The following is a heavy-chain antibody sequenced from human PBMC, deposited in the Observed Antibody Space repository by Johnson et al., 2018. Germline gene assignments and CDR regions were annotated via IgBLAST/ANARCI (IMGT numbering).Heavy chain of an antibody. CDR3: ARDVGWESLLTPNAFDI. J-gene: IGHJ3*02. V-gene: IGHV3-48*02. CDR2: ISSSNSTM. Sequence: VQLVESGGGLVQPGGSLRLSCAASGFTFSSYNMNWVRQAPGKGLEWVSYISSSNSTMFYADSVKGRFTISRDNAKNSLYLQMNSLGDEDTAVYYCARDVGWESLLTPNAFDIWGQGTMVTVSS. CDR1: GFTFSSYN. D-gene: IGHD2-15*01.